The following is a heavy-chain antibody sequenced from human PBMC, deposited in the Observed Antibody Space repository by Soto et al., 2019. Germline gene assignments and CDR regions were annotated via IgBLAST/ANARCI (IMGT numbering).Heavy chain of an antibody. CDR1: GFTFSSYA. V-gene: IGHV3-23*01. CDR3: AKAQTYYYDSSGYFNY. D-gene: IGHD3-22*01. CDR2: ISGSGGST. Sequence: GGSLRLSCAASGFTFSSYAMSWVRQAPGKGLEWVSAISGSGGSTYYADSVKGRFTISRDNSKNTLYLQMNSLRAEDTAVYYCAKAQTYYYDSSGYFNYWGQGTLVTVSS. J-gene: IGHJ4*02.